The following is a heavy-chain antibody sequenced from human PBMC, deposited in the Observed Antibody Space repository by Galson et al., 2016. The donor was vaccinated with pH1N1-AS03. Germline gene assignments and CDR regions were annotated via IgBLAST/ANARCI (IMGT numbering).Heavy chain of an antibody. CDR2: ISWDSGNI. Sequence: SLRLSCAVSGFTFDDYAMHWVRQAPGKRLEWVSGISWDSGNIDYADSVKGRFTVSRDNAKNSLYLQMNSLRAEDTAFYYCAKSPGYCSAGSCSDQGYFDYWGQGALVTVSS. J-gene: IGHJ4*01. CDR1: GFTFDDYA. D-gene: IGHD2-15*01. V-gene: IGHV3-9*01. CDR3: AKSPGYCSAGSCSDQGYFDY.